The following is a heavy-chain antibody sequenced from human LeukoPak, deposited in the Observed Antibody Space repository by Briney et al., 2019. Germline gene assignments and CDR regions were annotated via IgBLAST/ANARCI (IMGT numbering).Heavy chain of an antibody. D-gene: IGHD6-19*01. CDR3: ARAVPYSSGYFDY. CDR2: MYYSGDT. V-gene: IGHV4-39*07. CDR1: GGSIRTSGYY. Sequence: SETLSLTCTVSGGSIRTSGYYWGWIRQPPGKGLEWIGSMYYSGDTHYNPSLRRRVTISIDTSKNQFSLKLSSVTAADTAVYYCARAVPYSSGYFDYWGQGTLVTVSS. J-gene: IGHJ4*02.